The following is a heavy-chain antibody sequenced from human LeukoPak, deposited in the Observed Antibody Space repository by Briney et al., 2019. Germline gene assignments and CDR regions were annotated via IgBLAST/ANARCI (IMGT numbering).Heavy chain of an antibody. J-gene: IGHJ4*02. CDR3: AKGSRSTGFDY. CDR1: GLTFSTYA. Sequence: GESLRLSCAASGLTFSTYAMSWVREAPGKGLEWVSALSASAYSTFYADSVKGRFTISRDNSKNTLYLQMNSLIVEDTAIYHCAKGSRSTGFDYWGQGTLVTVS. CDR2: LSASAYST. V-gene: IGHV3-23*01. D-gene: IGHD1-26*01.